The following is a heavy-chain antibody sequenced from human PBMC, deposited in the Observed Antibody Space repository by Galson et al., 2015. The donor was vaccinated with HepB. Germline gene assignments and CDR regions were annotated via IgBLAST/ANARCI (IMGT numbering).Heavy chain of an antibody. D-gene: IGHD3-9*01. CDR3: AKDRTDITIMDV. CDR1: GFIVSSNY. Sequence: SLRLSCAASGFIVSSNYMTWVRQAPGKGLEWVSVIYSGSTTYYADSVKGRFTISRDNSKNTLYLQMSSLRAEDTAIYYCAKDRTDITIMDVWGKGTSVTVSS. J-gene: IGHJ6*03. CDR2: IYSGSTT. V-gene: IGHV3-53*01.